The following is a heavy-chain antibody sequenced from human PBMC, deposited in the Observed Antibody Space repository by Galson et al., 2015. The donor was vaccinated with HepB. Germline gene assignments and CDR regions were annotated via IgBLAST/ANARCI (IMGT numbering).Heavy chain of an antibody. CDR2: INHSGST. J-gene: IGHJ5*02. Sequence: ETLSLTCAVYGGSFSGYYWSWIRQPPGKGLEWIGEINHSGSTNYNPSLKSRVTISVDTSKNQFSLKLSSVTAADTAVYYCARAPRGTNIAGLMGYWFDPWGQGTLVTVSS. V-gene: IGHV4-34*01. CDR3: ARAPRGTNIAGLMGYWFDP. D-gene: IGHD6-13*01. CDR1: GGSFSGYY.